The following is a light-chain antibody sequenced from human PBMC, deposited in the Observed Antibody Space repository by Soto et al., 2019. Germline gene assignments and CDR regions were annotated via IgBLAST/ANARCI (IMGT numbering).Light chain of an antibody. CDR2: GAS. CDR1: QSVISS. J-gene: IGKJ4*01. CDR3: PPYNNWLGT. Sequence: EMGVSQSSALLYVSPGERVTLSCRASQSVISSIAWYQQKLGQAPRLLIYGASTRATGIPARFSGSGSGTEFFLTISSLQSEDFAMYYCPPYNNWLGTFGGGTKLYIK. V-gene: IGKV3-15*01.